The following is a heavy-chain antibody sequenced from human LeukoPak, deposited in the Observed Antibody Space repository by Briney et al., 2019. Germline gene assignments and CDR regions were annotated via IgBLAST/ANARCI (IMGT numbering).Heavy chain of an antibody. CDR3: TRRYCSGGSCYYTWFDP. J-gene: IGHJ5*02. V-gene: IGHV3-73*01. CDR2: IRSKANSYAT. Sequence: GGSLRLSCAASGFTFSNSAMRWVRQASGKGLEWVGRIRSKANSYATAYAASVKGRFTISRDDSKNTTYLQMNSLKTEDTAVYYCTRRYCSGGSCYYTWFDPWGQGTLVTVSS. CDR1: GFTFSNSA. D-gene: IGHD2-15*01.